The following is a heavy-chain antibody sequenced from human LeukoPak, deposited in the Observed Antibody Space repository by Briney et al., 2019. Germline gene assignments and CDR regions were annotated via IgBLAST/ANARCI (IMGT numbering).Heavy chain of an antibody. CDR1: DGSIRTYY. J-gene: IGHJ4*02. CDR2: IYYRGDI. D-gene: IGHD3/OR15-3a*01. Sequence: SETLSLTCSVSDGSIRTYYWSWIRQSPGQGLEWIGNIYYRGDINYNPSLKSRVIITIDTSKNQFSLKVTSLTAADTAVYYCATNKDWAEADWGQGTLVIVSS. CDR3: ATNKDWAEAD. V-gene: IGHV4-59*03.